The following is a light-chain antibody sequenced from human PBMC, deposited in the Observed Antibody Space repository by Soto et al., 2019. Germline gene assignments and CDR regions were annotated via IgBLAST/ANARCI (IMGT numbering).Light chain of an antibody. Sequence: DIQMTQSPSSLSASVGDRATITRRASQGIRKLLVWYQQKQEKAPKSXIYGTSNLESGVRSRFSGSGAGTDYTLPISSLQPEDVETYYCPQYDSFTITFGQGTRLEIK. CDR2: GTS. J-gene: IGKJ5*01. CDR1: QGIRKL. CDR3: PQYDSFTIT. V-gene: IGKV1D-16*01.